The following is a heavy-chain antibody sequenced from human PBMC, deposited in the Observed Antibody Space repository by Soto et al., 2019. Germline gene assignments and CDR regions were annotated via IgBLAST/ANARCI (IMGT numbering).Heavy chain of an antibody. CDR3: ARDRNGYVGPTFPYTFDY. Sequence: GASVKVSCKASGGTFSSYAISWVRQAPGQGLEWMGGIIPIFGTANYAQKFQGRVTITADESTSTAYMELSSLRSEDTAVYYCARDRNGYVGPTFPYTFDYWGQGTLVTVSS. CDR2: IIPIFGTA. V-gene: IGHV1-69*13. J-gene: IGHJ4*02. CDR1: GGTFSSYA. D-gene: IGHD5-18*01.